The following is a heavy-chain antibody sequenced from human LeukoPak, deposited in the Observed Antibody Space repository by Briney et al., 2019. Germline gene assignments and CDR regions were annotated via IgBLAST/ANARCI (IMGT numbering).Heavy chain of an antibody. CDR1: GGSISTSDYY. CDR3: GRITIFGVVDY. Sequence: SETLSLTCTVSGGSISTSDYYWTWIRQPPGKGLEWTGSVHYIGTTYSSPSLKSRVTMSVDPSKNQFSLKLTSVTAADTAVYYCGRITIFGVVDYWGQGTLVTVSS. V-gene: IGHV4-39*01. J-gene: IGHJ4*02. CDR2: VHYIGTT. D-gene: IGHD3-3*01.